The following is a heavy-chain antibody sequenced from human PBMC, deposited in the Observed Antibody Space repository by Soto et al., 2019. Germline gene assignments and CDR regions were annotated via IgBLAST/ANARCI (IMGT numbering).Heavy chain of an antibody. D-gene: IGHD3-3*01. V-gene: IGHV4-30-4*02. CDR3: ARFLYYDFWSGYYLVRGGMDV. CDR2: IYYSGTT. Sequence: PSETLSLTCSVSGGSISSGDYYWTWIRQPPGKGLEWIGNIYYSGTTYYNPSLKSRVTISVDTSKNQFSLKLSSVTAADTAVYYCARFLYYDFWSGYYLVRGGMDVWGQGTTVTVSS. CDR1: GGSISSGDYY. J-gene: IGHJ6*02.